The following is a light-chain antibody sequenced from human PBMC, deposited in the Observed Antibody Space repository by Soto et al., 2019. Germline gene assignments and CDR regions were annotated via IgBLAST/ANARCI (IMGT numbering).Light chain of an antibody. CDR2: DAS. CDR1: QSISSW. Sequence: IQITPFPSTLSASLRDRVTNTCRASQSISSWLAWYQQKPGKAPKLLIYDASSLESGVPSRFSGSGSGTEFTLTISSLQPDDFATYYCQQYNSYSTFGQGTKVDIK. J-gene: IGKJ1*01. CDR3: QQYNSYST. V-gene: IGKV1-5*01.